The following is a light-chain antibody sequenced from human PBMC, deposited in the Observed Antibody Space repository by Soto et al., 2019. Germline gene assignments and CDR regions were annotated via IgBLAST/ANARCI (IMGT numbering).Light chain of an antibody. J-gene: IGKJ1*01. CDR3: QQYNDWPLT. CDR2: GAF. CDR1: QSVSSN. Sequence: EIVMTQSPATLSVSPGERATLSCRASQSVSSNLGWYQQKPGQAPRLLIYGAFTRATGIPARFSGTGSGTEFTLTISSLQFQDFAVYYCQQYNDWPLTFGQGTKVEIK. V-gene: IGKV3-15*01.